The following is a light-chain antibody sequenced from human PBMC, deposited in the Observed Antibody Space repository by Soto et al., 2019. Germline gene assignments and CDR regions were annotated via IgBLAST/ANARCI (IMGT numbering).Light chain of an antibody. V-gene: IGKV3-20*01. CDR3: QQYGSSPA. J-gene: IGKJ1*01. CDR2: GAS. CDR1: QSVSSSY. Sequence: EIVLTQSPGTLSLSPGERATLSCRASQSVSSSYLAWYQQKPGQAPRLLIYGASSRATGIPDRFSGSGSGTDLTLTISRLEPEDLAVYYCQQYGSSPAFGQGTKV.